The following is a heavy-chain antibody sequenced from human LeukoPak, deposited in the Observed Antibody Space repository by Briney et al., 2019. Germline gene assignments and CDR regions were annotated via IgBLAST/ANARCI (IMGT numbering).Heavy chain of an antibody. CDR1: GYTFTSYA. Sequence: ASVKVSCKASGYTFTSYAMHWVRQAPGQRLEWMGWINAGNGNTKYSQEFQGRVTITRDTSASTAYMELSSLRSEDTAVYYCARDSLSYYYDSSGAGPYYYYYMDVWGKGTTITVSS. D-gene: IGHD3-22*01. V-gene: IGHV1-3*03. CDR2: INAGNGNT. CDR3: ARDSLSYYYDSSGAGPYYYYYMDV. J-gene: IGHJ6*03.